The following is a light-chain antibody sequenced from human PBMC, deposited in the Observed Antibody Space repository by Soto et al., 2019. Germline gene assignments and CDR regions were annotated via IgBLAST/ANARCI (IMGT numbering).Light chain of an antibody. CDR1: SSDVGGYNY. CDR2: EVS. CDR3: SSYTSSSLRV. V-gene: IGLV2-14*01. J-gene: IGLJ1*01. Sequence: QSVLTQPASVSGSPGQSITISCTGTSSDVGGYNYVSWYQQNPGKAPKLMIYEVSNRPSGVSNRFSGSKSGNTASLTISGLQAEDEADYYCSSYTSSSLRVFGTGTKLTVL.